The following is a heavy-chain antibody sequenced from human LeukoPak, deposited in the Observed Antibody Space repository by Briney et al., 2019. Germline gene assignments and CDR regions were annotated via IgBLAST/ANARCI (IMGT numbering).Heavy chain of an antibody. CDR1: GFTFRIYS. J-gene: IGHJ4*02. Sequence: PGGSLRLSCAASGFTFRIYSMNAVRQAPGKGLEWVSLISGDGGTIYYGGSVKGRFTISRDNSRNSLYLQMDSLRTEDTALYYCTKVKLGYNYYFDSWGQGTLVTVSS. V-gene: IGHV3-43*02. D-gene: IGHD5-12*01. CDR3: TKVKLGYNYYFDS. CDR2: ISGDGGTI.